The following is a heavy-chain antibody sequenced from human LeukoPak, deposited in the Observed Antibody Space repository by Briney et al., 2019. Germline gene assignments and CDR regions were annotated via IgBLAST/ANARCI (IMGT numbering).Heavy chain of an antibody. J-gene: IGHJ5*02. D-gene: IGHD5-18*01. CDR3: ARQDDYTYGWFDP. V-gene: IGHV3-30*02. Sequence: PGGSLRLSCAASGFTFSSYGMHWVRQAPGKGLEWVAFIRYDGSNKYYADSVKGRFTISRDNSKNTLYLQMNSLRAEDTAVYYCARQDDYTYGWFDPWGQGALVTVSS. CDR1: GFTFSSYG. CDR2: IRYDGSNK.